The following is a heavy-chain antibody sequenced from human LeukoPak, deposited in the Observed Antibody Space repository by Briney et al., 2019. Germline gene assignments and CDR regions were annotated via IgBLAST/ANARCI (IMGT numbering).Heavy chain of an antibody. V-gene: IGHV3-74*01. CDR2: INSDGSST. Sequence: GGSLRLSCAASGFTFSSYWMHWVRQAPGKGLVWVSRINSDGSSTSYADSVKGRFTISRDNAKNTLYLQMNSLRAEDTSVYYCARDRNTGSSYENLFEYWGQGSLVIVSS. CDR1: GFTFSSYW. J-gene: IGHJ4*02. D-gene: IGHD1-26*01. CDR3: ARDRNTGSSYENLFEY.